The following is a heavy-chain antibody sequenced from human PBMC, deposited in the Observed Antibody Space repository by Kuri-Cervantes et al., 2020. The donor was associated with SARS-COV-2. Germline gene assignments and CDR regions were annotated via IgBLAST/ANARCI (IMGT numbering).Heavy chain of an antibody. D-gene: IGHD3-22*01. CDR2: IWYDGSNK. CDR1: GFTFSSYG. V-gene: IGHV3-33*08. CDR3: ARYPGYDSSGYHDY. J-gene: IGHJ4*02. Sequence: GGSLRLSCAASGFTFSSYGMHWVRQAPGKGLEWVVVIWYDGSNKYYADSVKGRFTISRDNAKNSLYLQMNSLRAEDTALYHCARYPGYDSSGYHDYWGQGTLVTVSS.